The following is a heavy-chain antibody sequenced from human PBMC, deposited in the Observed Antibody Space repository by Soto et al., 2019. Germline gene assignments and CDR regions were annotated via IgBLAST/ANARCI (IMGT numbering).Heavy chain of an antibody. CDR3: AGVAVTGAFDAFDI. J-gene: IGHJ3*02. V-gene: IGHV4-4*02. Sequence: QVQLQESGPGLVKPSGTLSLTCAVSGGSISSSNWWTWVRQPPGKGLEWIGEIYHSGSTNYNPSLKSRVTISVDKSKNQLSLNMSSVTAADTAVYYCAGVAVTGAFDAFDIWGQGTIVTVSS. CDR1: GGSISSSNW. CDR2: IYHSGST. D-gene: IGHD6-19*01.